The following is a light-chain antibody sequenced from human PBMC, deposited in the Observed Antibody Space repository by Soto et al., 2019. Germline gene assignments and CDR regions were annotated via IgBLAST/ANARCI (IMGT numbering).Light chain of an antibody. CDR1: QSISSY. CDR3: QQSYSALSIT. J-gene: IGKJ5*01. Sequence: DGKMSQSPSSVSASVGDRVTITCRASQSISSYLNWYQQKPGKAPKLLIYAASNLQSGVPSRFTGSGSGTDFTLTISTLQPEDFATYYCQQSYSALSITFGQGTRLRL. CDR2: AAS. V-gene: IGKV1-39*01.